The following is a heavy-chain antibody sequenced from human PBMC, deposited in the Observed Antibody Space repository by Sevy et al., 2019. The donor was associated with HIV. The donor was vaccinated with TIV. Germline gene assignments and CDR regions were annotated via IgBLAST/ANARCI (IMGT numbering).Heavy chain of an antibody. V-gene: IGHV3-21*01. D-gene: IGHD3-9*01. Sequence: GGSLRLSCAASGFTFSSYSMNWVRQAPGKGLEWVSSISSSSSYIYYAHSVKGRFTISRDNAKNSLYLQMNSLRAEDTAVYYCARDGGYDILTGIFDYWGQGTLVTVSS. CDR1: GFTFSSYS. CDR2: ISSSSSYI. J-gene: IGHJ4*02. CDR3: ARDGGYDILTGIFDY.